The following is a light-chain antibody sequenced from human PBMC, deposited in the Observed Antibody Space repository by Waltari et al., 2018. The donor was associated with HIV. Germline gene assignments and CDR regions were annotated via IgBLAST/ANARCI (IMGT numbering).Light chain of an antibody. CDR1: KWGDKY. CDR2: QDG. J-gene: IGLJ1*01. V-gene: IGLV3-1*01. Sequence: SYELTQPPSVSVSPGQTASITCSGDKWGDKYDCWYQQKPGQSPVLVIYQDGKRPSGIPERFSGSNSGNTATLTISGTQAMDEADYYCQAWDSSTYVFGTGTKVTVL. CDR3: QAWDSSTYV.